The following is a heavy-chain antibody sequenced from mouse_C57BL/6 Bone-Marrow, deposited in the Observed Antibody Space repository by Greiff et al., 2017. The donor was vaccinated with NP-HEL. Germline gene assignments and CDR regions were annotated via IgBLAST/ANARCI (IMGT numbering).Heavy chain of an antibody. CDR2: IYPRSGNT. CDR1: GYTFTSYG. V-gene: IGHV1-81*01. J-gene: IGHJ4*01. CDR3: ARGGMDY. Sequence: QVQLQLSGAELARPGASVKLSCKASGYTFTSYGISWVKQRTGQGLEWIGEIYPRSGNTYYNEKFKGKATLTADKSSSTAYMELRSLTSEDSAVYFCARGGMDYWGQGTSVTFSS.